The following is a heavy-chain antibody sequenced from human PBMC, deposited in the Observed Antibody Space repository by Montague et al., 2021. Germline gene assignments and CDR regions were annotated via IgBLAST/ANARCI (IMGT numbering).Heavy chain of an antibody. CDR3: ARDRAAAGS. J-gene: IGHJ5*01. D-gene: IGHD6-13*01. Sequence: SLRLSCAASGFTFDYYWMSWVRQAPGKGLEWVANINEDGSEKNYVDSVRGRFSISRDNTKNSLYLQMNSLRVEDTAVHYCARDRAAAGSWGHGTPVIVSS. CDR2: INEDGSEK. V-gene: IGHV3-7*01. CDR1: GFTFDYYW.